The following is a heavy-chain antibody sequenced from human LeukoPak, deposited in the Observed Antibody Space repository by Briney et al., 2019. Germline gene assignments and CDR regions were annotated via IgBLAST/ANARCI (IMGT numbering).Heavy chain of an antibody. Sequence: GGSLRLSCAASGFTFSNYVMSWVRQAPGKGLEWVSSISGSGGNTNYADSVKGRFTISRDNSKNTLYLQMNSLRAEDTALYFFSKNGSSSNNYYGLDVWGQGTTVTVSS. CDR1: GFTFSNYV. CDR3: SKNGSSSNNYYGLDV. CDR2: ISGSGGNT. D-gene: IGHD6-6*01. V-gene: IGHV3-23*01. J-gene: IGHJ6*02.